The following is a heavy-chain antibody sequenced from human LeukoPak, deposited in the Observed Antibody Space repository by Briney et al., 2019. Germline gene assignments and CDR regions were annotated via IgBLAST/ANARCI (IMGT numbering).Heavy chain of an antibody. D-gene: IGHD2-2*01. J-gene: IGHJ5*02. V-gene: IGHV1-8*01. CDR1: GYTFTSYD. CDR3: ARGGLKGYCSSTSCGMWFDP. CDR2: MNPNSGNT. Sequence: GASVKVSCKASGYTFTSYDINWVRQATGQGLEWMGWMNPNSGNTGYAQKFQGRVTMTRNTSISTAYMELSSLRSEDTAVYYCARGGLKGYCSSTSCGMWFDPWGQGTLVTVSS.